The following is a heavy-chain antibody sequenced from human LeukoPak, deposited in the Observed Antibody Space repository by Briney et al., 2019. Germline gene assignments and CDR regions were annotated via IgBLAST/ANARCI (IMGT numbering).Heavy chain of an antibody. V-gene: IGHV3-23*01. CDR1: GFTLSSYA. CDR2: ISGNAGST. D-gene: IGHD3-3*01. J-gene: IGHJ4*02. CDR3: AKDGLQFSEWLPPLGY. Sequence: GGSLRLSCAASGFTLSSYAMSWVRQAPGKGLEWVSLISGNAGSTYYADSVKGRFTISRDITKNTLYLQMNSLRAEDTAVYYCAKDGLQFSEWLPPLGYWGQGTLVTVSS.